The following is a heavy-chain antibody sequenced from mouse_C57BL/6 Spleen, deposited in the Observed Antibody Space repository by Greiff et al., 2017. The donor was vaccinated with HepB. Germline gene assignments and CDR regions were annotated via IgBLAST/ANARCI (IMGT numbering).Heavy chain of an antibody. CDR1: GYTFTDYY. CDR3: ARELLWLRQGYFDV. D-gene: IGHD2-2*01. J-gene: IGHJ1*03. CDR2: INPNNGGT. Sequence: LKESGPELVKPGASVKISCKASGYTFTDYYMNWVKQSHGKSLEWIGDINPNNGGTSYNHKFKGKATLTVDKSSSKAYLELRSLTSEDSAVYYCARELLWLRQGYFDVWGTGTTVTVSS. V-gene: IGHV1-26*01.